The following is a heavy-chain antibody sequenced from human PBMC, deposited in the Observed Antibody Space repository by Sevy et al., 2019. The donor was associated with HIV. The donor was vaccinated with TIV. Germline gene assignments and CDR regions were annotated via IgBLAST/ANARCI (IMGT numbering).Heavy chain of an antibody. Sequence: GGSLRLSCTASGFTFSSYEMNWVRQAPGKGLEWVSYISNSGSTIHYSDSVKGRFTISRDNAKNSLYLQMNSVRAEDTAIYYCAKASIEVAATTGGVFDYWGQGTLVTVSS. CDR2: ISNSGSTI. CDR3: AKASIEVAATTGGVFDY. J-gene: IGHJ4*02. D-gene: IGHD6-19*01. V-gene: IGHV3-48*03. CDR1: GFTFSSYE.